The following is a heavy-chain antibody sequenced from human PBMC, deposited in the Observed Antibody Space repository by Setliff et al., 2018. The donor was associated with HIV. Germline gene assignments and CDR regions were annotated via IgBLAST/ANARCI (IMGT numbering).Heavy chain of an antibody. CDR3: AREGKFRYYYYMDV. CDR1: GYTFSGYY. V-gene: IGHV1-2*02. D-gene: IGHD3-10*01. CDR2: INSKSGDT. Sequence: ASVKVSCKASGYTFSGYYIHWVRQAPGQGLEWMGWINSKSGDTNYAQKFQGRVTFTRDTSASTAYMELSSLRSEDTAVYYCAREGKFRYYYYMDVWGKGTTVTVSS. J-gene: IGHJ6*03.